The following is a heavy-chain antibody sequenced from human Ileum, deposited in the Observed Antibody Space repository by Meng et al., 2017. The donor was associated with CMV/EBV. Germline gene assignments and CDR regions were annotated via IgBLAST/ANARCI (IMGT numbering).Heavy chain of an antibody. Sequence: GESLKISCAASGFTFSDFDMHWVRQAPGKGLEWVAFIRYDGTNKYYADSMKGRSSIPRDNSKNTVYLQMNSLRVEDTAVYYCAPSWGGSSWYYDYWGQGTLVTVSS. CDR1: GFTFSDFD. CDR3: APSWGGSSWYYDY. CDR2: IRYDGTNK. J-gene: IGHJ4*02. D-gene: IGHD6-13*01. V-gene: IGHV3-30*02.